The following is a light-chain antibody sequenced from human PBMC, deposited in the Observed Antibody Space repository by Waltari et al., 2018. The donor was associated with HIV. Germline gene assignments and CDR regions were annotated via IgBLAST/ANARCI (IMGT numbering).Light chain of an antibody. J-gene: IGKJ1*01. CDR3: QQYYTYSWT. V-gene: IGKV1-5*03. Sequence: DIQRTKSPSTLSASVRDRVTITCRASESVSSGMAWYQQKPGKAPNLLMNKASSLGSGVPSRFSGCGSGTEFTLTISGLQPDDFATYYCQQYYTYSWTFGQGTKVEIK. CDR2: KAS. CDR1: ESVSSG.